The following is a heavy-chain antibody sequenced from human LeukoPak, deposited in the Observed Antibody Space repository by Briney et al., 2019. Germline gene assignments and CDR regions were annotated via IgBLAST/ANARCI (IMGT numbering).Heavy chain of an antibody. V-gene: IGHV3-21*01. Sequence: GGSLRLSCAASGLTFTTYTMIWVRQAPGKGLEWVSSITSTSSSIYYADSVKGRFTISRDNAKNSLYLQMNSLRDEDTAVYYCARDRYCGGDCYSNAFDIWGQGTMVTVSS. CDR2: ITSTSSSI. CDR1: GLTFTTYT. J-gene: IGHJ3*02. CDR3: ARDRYCGGDCYSNAFDI. D-gene: IGHD2-21*02.